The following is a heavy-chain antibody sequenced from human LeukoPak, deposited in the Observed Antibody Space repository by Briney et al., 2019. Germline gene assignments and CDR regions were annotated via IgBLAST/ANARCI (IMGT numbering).Heavy chain of an antibody. CDR2: IRYDGSNK. V-gene: IGHV3-30*02. J-gene: IGHJ4*02. Sequence: GGSLRLSCAASGFTFSSYGMHWVRQAPGKGLEWVAFIRYDGSNKYYADSVKGRFTISRDNSKNTLYLQMNSLRAEDTAVYYCAKWTVVVPAAIPRTAEQIYYFDYWGQGTLVTVSS. D-gene: IGHD2-2*02. CDR1: GFTFSSYG. CDR3: AKWTVVVPAAIPRTAEQIYYFDY.